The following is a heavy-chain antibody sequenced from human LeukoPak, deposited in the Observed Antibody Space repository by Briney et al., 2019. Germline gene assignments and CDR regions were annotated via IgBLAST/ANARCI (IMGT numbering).Heavy chain of an antibody. V-gene: IGHV4-34*01. J-gene: IGHJ6*02. CDR3: ARDLYDFWSGYYGMDV. CDR2: INHSGST. D-gene: IGHD3-3*01. CDR1: GGSFSGYY. Sequence: SETLSLTCAVYGGSFSGYYWSWIRQPPGKGLEWIGEINHSGSTNYNPSLKSRVTISVDTSKNQFSLKLSSVTAADTAVYYCARDLYDFWSGYYGMDVWGQGTTVTVSS.